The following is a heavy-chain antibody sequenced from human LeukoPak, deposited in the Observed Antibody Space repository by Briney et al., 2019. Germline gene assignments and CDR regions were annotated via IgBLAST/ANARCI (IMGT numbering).Heavy chain of an antibody. CDR2: IYYSGST. CDR3: ARESGFGGSDFDY. V-gene: IGHV4-39*01. J-gene: IGHJ4*02. CDR1: GGSISSSSYY. D-gene: IGHD3-10*01. Sequence: SETLSLTCTVSGGSISSSSYYWGWIRQPPGKGLEWIGSIYYSGSTYYNPSLKSRVTISVDTSKNQFSLKLSSVTAADTAVYYCARESGFGGSDFDYWGQGTLVTVSS.